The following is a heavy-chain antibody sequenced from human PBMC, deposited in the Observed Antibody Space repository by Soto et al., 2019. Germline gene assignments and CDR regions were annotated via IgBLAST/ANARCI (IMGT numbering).Heavy chain of an antibody. V-gene: IGHV3-23*01. Sequence: GGSLRLSCAASGFTFSNYAMSWVRQAPGKGLEWVSGISDSGGSAYNADSVKGRFTISRANAKSTLYLQMNSLRVEDTAVYYCARDVSYGGKRPYYFDYWGQGTLVTVSS. J-gene: IGHJ4*02. D-gene: IGHD4-17*01. CDR2: ISDSGGSA. CDR3: ARDVSYGGKRPYYFDY. CDR1: GFTFSNYA.